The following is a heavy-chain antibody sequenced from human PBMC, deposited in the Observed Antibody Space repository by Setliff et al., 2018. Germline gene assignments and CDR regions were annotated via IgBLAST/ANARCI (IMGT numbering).Heavy chain of an antibody. CDR2: IWDDGVEK. J-gene: IGHJ4*02. CDR3: ARTCSGSGCYAGLES. D-gene: IGHD2-15*01. CDR1: GFTFSTYR. Sequence: GGSLRLSCAASGFTFSTYRMHWVRQAPGKGLEWVAVIWDDGVEKYHADSVKGRFTISRDNSKNTLYLQMNSLRPEDTAVYYCARTCSGSGCYAGLESWGQGTPVTVSS. V-gene: IGHV3-33*08.